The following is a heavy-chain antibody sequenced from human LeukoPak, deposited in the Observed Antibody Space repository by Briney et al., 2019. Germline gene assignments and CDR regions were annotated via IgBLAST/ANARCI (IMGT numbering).Heavy chain of an antibody. J-gene: IGHJ4*02. V-gene: IGHV4-61*01. CDR2: IYYTGST. CDR1: GGSVSNGNYY. D-gene: IGHD3-10*01. Sequence: SETLSLTCTVSGGSVSNGNYYWSWLRQPPGKALEWIGYIYYTGSTNYNPSLEGRVTISVDTSKNQFSVKLSSVTAADTAVYYRARSQNYYGSGDYWSQGTLVTVSS. CDR3: ARSQNYYGSGDY.